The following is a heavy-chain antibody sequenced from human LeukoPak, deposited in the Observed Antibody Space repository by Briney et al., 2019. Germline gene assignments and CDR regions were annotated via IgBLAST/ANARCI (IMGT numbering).Heavy chain of an antibody. V-gene: IGHV4-39*01. J-gene: IGHJ4*02. CDR3: ARTTLMTTLDY. Sequence: PSETLSLTCTVSGGSISSGNYYWGWIRQRPGKGLEWIGSIYYSGSTYYNPSLKSRVTISVDTSKNQFSLKLSSVTAADTAVYYCARTTLMTTLDYWGQGTLVTVSS. CDR2: IYYSGST. D-gene: IGHD4-17*01. CDR1: GGSISSGNYY.